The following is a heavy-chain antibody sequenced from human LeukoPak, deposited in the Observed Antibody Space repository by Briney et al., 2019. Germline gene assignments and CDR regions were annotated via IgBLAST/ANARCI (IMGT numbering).Heavy chain of an antibody. Sequence: SETLSLTCTVSGGSINNFYWSWIRQPAGKGLEWIGRIYSSGSTNYNPSLKSRVTMSVDTSKNRFSLKLRSVTAADTAVYYCARQDILTGYDAFDIWGQGTMATVSS. CDR1: GGSINNFY. V-gene: IGHV4-4*07. CDR3: ARQDILTGYDAFDI. CDR2: IYSSGST. D-gene: IGHD3-9*01. J-gene: IGHJ3*02.